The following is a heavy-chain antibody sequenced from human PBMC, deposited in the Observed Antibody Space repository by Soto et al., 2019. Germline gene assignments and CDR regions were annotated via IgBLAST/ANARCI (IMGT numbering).Heavy chain of an antibody. CDR3: AAVSGGCSRTTCQIAP. CDR2: IYHSGST. Sequence: QVQLQESGPGLVKTSGTLFLTCAVSSGSISSNYWWTWVRQSPGKGLAWIGEIYHSGSTSFNTSLTNRLSMSVDESNYQFSLKFTSVTAADTATYDCAAVSGGCSRTTCQIAPWGQGTLVTVPS. J-gene: IGHJ5*02. CDR1: SGSISSNYW. V-gene: IGHV4-4*02. D-gene: IGHD2-2*01.